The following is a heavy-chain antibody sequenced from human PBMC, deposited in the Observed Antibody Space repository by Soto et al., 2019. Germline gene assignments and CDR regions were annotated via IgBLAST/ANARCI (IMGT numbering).Heavy chain of an antibody. D-gene: IGHD3-16*01. CDR1: GHTLASYD. CDR3: AREPFYGWVDP. J-gene: IGHJ5*02. Sequence: QVQLVQSGAEVRKPGASVKVSCKASGHTLASYDINWVRQATGQGLEWMGWMTPDSGDTGYAQKFQGRGTRARGNAITTAYMELSSLRSDDTARYYRAREPFYGWVDPRGQGTLVTVSS. CDR2: MTPDSGDT. V-gene: IGHV1-8*01.